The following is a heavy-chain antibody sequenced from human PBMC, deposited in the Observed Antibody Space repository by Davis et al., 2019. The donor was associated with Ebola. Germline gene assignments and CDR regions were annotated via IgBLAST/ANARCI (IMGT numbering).Heavy chain of an antibody. Sequence: GGSLRLSCAASGFTFSSYAMHWVRQAPGQRLEWMGWINAGNGNTKYSQKFQGRVTITRDTSASTAYMELSSLRSEDAAVYYCARGIAARGYNWFDPWGQGTLVTVSS. CDR1: GFTFSSYA. CDR3: ARGIAARGYNWFDP. V-gene: IGHV1-3*01. J-gene: IGHJ5*02. D-gene: IGHD6-6*01. CDR2: INAGNGNT.